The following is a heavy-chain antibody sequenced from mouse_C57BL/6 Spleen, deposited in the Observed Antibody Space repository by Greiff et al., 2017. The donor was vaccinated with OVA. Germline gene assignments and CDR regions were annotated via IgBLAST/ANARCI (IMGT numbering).Heavy chain of an antibody. D-gene: IGHD2-2*01. CDR1: GFSLTSYG. CDR2: IWSGGST. J-gene: IGHJ2*01. CDR3: ARNMVTTGFDY. V-gene: IGHV2-2*01. Sequence: VKLMESGPGLVQPSQSLSITCTVSGFSLTSYGVHWVRQSPGKGLEWLGVIWSGGSTDYNAAFISRLSISKDNSKSQVFFKMNSLQADDTAIYYCARNMVTTGFDYWGQGTTLTVSS.